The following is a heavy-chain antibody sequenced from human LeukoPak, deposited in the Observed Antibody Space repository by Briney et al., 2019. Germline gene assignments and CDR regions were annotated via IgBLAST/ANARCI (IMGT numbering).Heavy chain of an antibody. CDR1: GFTFSSYS. Sequence: GGSLRLSCAASGFTFSSYSMNWVRQAPGKGLEWVSSISCSSSNIYYADSVKGRFTISRDNAKNSLYLQMNSLRAEDTAVYYCARDRVVNRGYYDYYGMDVWGQGTTVTVSS. D-gene: IGHD3-3*01. CDR2: ISCSSSNI. V-gene: IGHV3-21*01. CDR3: ARDRVVNRGYYDYYGMDV. J-gene: IGHJ6*02.